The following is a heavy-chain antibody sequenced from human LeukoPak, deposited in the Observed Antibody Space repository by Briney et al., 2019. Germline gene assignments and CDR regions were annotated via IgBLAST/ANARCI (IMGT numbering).Heavy chain of an antibody. CDR2: IYTSGST. Sequence: SETLSPTCTVSGGSISSYYWSWIRQPAGKGLEWIGRIYTSGSTNYNPSLKSRVTMSVDTSKNQFSLKLSSVTAADTAVYYCASSRLRLGYFDYWGQGTLVTVSS. V-gene: IGHV4-4*07. J-gene: IGHJ4*02. D-gene: IGHD2-15*01. CDR1: GGSISSYY. CDR3: ASSRLRLGYFDY.